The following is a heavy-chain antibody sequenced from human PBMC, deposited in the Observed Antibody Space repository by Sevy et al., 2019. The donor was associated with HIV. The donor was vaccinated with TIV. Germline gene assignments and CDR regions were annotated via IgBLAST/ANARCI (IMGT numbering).Heavy chain of an antibody. V-gene: IGHV3-23*01. CDR2: ISGSGGST. J-gene: IGHJ4*02. Sequence: GGSLRLSCAVSGFTFSTYAMNWVRQAPGKGLEWVSAISGSGGSTYYADSVKGRFTISRDNSKNTLSLQMNSLRAEDTAVYYCAADGGWGFQNFYSHFDYWGQGTLVTVSS. CDR1: GFTFSTYA. CDR3: AADGGWGFQNFYSHFDY. D-gene: IGHD2-21*01.